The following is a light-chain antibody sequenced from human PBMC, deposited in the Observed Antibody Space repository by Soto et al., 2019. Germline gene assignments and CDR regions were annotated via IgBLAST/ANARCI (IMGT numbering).Light chain of an antibody. CDR3: ISYAGNNNFV. CDR2: EVR. J-gene: IGLJ1*01. Sequence: QSELTQPPSASGSPGQSVTISCTGTSSDIGGFNYVSWYQQHPGKAPKLMVYEVRERPSGVPDRFSGSKSGNTASLTVSGLQAEDEAEYYCISYAGNNNFVVGPGTKVTV. CDR1: SSDIGGFNY. V-gene: IGLV2-8*01.